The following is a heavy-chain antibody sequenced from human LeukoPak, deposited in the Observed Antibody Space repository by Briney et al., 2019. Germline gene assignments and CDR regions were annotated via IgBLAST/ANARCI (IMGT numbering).Heavy chain of an antibody. D-gene: IGHD2-2*02. CDR2: INPNRGGT. Sequence: ASVKVSCKASGFTFTAYYMHWVRQAPGQRLEWMGWINPNRGGTNYAQKFQGRVTMTRDTSISTAYMELSRLRSDDTAVYYCARRIPAAIGAFDMWGQGTMVTVSS. V-gene: IGHV1-2*02. J-gene: IGHJ3*02. CDR3: ARRIPAAIGAFDM. CDR1: GFTFTAYY.